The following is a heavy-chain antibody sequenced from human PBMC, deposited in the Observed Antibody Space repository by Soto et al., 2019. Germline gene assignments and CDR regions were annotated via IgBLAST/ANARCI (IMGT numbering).Heavy chain of an antibody. Sequence: SSVQVSCKASGGPFSSYAISWVRQAPGQGLEWMGGIIPIFGTANYAQKFQGRVTITADESTSTAYMELSTLRSEDTALYYCARLSAVGPAAIIVFCCMD. CDR1: GGPFSSYA. V-gene: IGHV1-69*13. J-gene: IGHJ6*01. D-gene: IGHD2-2*02. CDR3: ARLSAVGPAAIIVFCCMD. CDR2: IIPIFGTA.